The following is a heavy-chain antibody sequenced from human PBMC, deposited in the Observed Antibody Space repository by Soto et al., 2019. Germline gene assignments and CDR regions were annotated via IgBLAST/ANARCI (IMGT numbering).Heavy chain of an antibody. D-gene: IGHD1-26*01. CDR2: ISAYNGET. Sequence: QVQLVQSGPEVKKPGASAKVSCKASGYTFSNYGISWMRQVPGQGLEWMGWISAYNGETKYAQKFQGRVSMTTDTSTNTADMELGSLRSDDTAVYYCARASGTGVGTTSYWGQGTLVTVSS. J-gene: IGHJ4*02. CDR1: GYTFSNYG. V-gene: IGHV1-18*01. CDR3: ARASGTGVGTTSY.